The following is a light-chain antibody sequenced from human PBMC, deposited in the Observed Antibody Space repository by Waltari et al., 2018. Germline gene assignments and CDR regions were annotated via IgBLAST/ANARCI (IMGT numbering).Light chain of an antibody. Sequence: QSALTQPASVSGSPGQSLTISCTGPSSTLGAYTYASWYHQHPGKAPRLMIFDVSKRPSGVSNRFSGSKSGNTASLTISGLQAEDEADYYCSSYTSSSTYVFGTGTKVTVL. J-gene: IGLJ1*01. V-gene: IGLV2-14*01. CDR1: SSTLGAYTY. CDR2: DVS. CDR3: SSYTSSSTYV.